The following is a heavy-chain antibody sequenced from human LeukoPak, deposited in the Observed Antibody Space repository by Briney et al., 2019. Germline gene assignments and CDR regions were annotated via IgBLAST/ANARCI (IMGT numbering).Heavy chain of an antibody. Sequence: SETLSLTCAVYGGSFSGYYWSWLRQPPGKGLEWIGEINHSGSTNYNPSLKSRVTISVDTSKNQFSLKLSSVTAADTAVYYCARHGTGSASGFDIWGQGTLVTVSS. CDR3: ARHGTGSASGFDI. CDR2: INHSGST. V-gene: IGHV4-34*01. D-gene: IGHD3/OR15-3a*01. J-gene: IGHJ3*02. CDR1: GGSFSGYY.